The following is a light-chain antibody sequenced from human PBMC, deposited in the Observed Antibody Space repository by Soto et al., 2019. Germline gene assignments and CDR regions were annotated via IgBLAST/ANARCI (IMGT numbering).Light chain of an antibody. V-gene: IGLV2-14*01. CDR3: TSYTTNNTRI. J-gene: IGLJ1*01. Sequence: QSVLAQPASVSGSPGQSITISCTGTSSDVGGYNFVSWYQQHPGKAPKLMISEVNNRPSGVSNRFSGSKSGNTASLTISGLQAEDEADYYCTSYTTNNTRIFGTGTKLTVL. CDR1: SSDVGGYNF. CDR2: EVN.